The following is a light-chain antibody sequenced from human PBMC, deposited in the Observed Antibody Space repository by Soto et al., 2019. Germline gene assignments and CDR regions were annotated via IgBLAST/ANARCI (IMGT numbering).Light chain of an antibody. CDR3: SSYTSSSTLGV. V-gene: IGLV2-14*01. CDR2: EVS. J-gene: IGLJ2*01. Sequence: QSVLTQPASMSGSPGQSITISCTGTSSDVGGYNYVSWYQQHPGKAPKLMIYEVSNRPSGVSNRFSGSKSGNTASLTSSGLQAEDEADYYRSSYTSSSTLGVFGGGTTLTVL. CDR1: SSDVGGYNY.